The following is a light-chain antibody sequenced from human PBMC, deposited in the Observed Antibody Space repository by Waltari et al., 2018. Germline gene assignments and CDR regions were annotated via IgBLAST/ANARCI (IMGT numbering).Light chain of an antibody. CDR1: QSVRSY. J-gene: IGKJ5*01. Sequence: EIVLTQSPDTLSLSPGERATLSCRASQSVRSYLSWFQQKPGQAPSLLIYGASSRATGIPDRFSGSGSGTDFTLTITRLEPEDFAVYYCQQYGSLPITFGQGTRLEIK. V-gene: IGKV3-20*01. CDR2: GAS. CDR3: QQYGSLPIT.